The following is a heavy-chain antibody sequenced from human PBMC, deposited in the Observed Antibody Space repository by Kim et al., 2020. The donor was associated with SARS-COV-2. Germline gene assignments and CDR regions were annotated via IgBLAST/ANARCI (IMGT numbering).Heavy chain of an antibody. CDR1: GASISRSSDY. CDR2: IYFSGST. J-gene: IGHJ5*02. CDR3: AIPVRFGAGSYLAS. Sequence: SETLSLICTVSGASISRSSDYWGWIRQPPGKELEWIGSIYFSGSTFYNPSLKSRVTISVDTSKNQFSLKLSSVTAADTAVYYCAIPVRFGAGSYLASWGQGTLVTVSS. V-gene: IGHV4-39*01. D-gene: IGHD3-10*01.